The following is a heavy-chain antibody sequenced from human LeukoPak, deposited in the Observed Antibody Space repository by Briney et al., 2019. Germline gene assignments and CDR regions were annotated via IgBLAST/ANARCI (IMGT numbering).Heavy chain of an antibody. V-gene: IGHV3-23*01. CDR3: AKVYILTGYFYYFDY. D-gene: IGHD3-9*01. Sequence: GGSLRLSCAASGFTFSSYAMSWVRQAPGKGLEWVSAISSSGGSTYYADSVKGRFTISRDNSKNTLYLQMNSLRAEDAAVYYCAKVYILTGYFYYFDYWGQGTLVTVSS. CDR2: ISSSGGST. J-gene: IGHJ4*02. CDR1: GFTFSSYA.